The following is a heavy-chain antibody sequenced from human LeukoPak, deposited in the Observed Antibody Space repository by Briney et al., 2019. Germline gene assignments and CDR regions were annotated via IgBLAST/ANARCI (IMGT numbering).Heavy chain of an antibody. CDR1: GFTFSNYA. D-gene: IGHD5-12*01. Sequence: GGSLRLSCAASGFTFSNYAMHWVRQAPGKGLEWVALISYDGSNKYYADSVKGRFTISRDNSKNTLYLQMNSLRAEDTAVYYCAKGLSMVATTGFDYWGQGTRVSVSS. CDR3: AKGLSMVATTGFDY. V-gene: IGHV3-30*18. CDR2: ISYDGSNK. J-gene: IGHJ4*02.